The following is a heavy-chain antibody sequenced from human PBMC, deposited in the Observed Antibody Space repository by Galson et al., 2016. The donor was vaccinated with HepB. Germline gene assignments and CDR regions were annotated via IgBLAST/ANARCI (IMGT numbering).Heavy chain of an antibody. D-gene: IGHD3/OR15-3a*01. CDR3: VRGVMIRGLGCDY. J-gene: IGHJ4*02. Sequence: SLRLSCAASGFTFSAYSMNWVRQAPGKGLEWISHIGVSSSVIYYADSVRGRFTISRDNAMNSLYLQMNSLKDEDTAVYYCVRGVMIRGLGCDYWGQGNLVTVSS. CDR2: IGVSSSVI. CDR1: GFTFSAYS. V-gene: IGHV3-48*02.